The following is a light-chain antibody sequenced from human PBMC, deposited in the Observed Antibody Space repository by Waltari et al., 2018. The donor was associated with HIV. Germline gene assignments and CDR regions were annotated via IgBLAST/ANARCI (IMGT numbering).Light chain of an antibody. CDR2: GNT. J-gene: IGLJ2*01. CDR3: QSYDSSLKVI. V-gene: IGLV1-40*01. Sequence: QSMLTQPASVPGAPGERVTISCTGSSSNIGAGYDVHWYQQIPGSVPRLLIYGNTNRPSGVPDRCSGSNSGPSASLGISGLQAEDEADYYCQSYDSSLKVIFGGGTKVTVL. CDR1: SSNIGAGYD.